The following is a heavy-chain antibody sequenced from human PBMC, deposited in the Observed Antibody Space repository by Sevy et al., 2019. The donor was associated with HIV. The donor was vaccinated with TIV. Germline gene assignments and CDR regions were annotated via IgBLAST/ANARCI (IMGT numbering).Heavy chain of an antibody. CDR1: GFTFSSYE. Sequence: GGSLRLSCVASGFTFSSYEMNWVRQAPGKGLEWVSYISNSVSDIHYSDFLRGRFTISRDNAKNSLFLQMNSLRAEDTAVYYCARDLPPSATTVAHFDYWGQGTLVTVSS. J-gene: IGHJ4*02. CDR2: ISNSVSDI. D-gene: IGHD4-17*01. V-gene: IGHV3-48*03. CDR3: ARDLPPSATTVAHFDY.